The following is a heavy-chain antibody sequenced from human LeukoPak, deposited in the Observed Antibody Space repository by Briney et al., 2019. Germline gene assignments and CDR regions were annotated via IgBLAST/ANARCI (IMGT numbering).Heavy chain of an antibody. D-gene: IGHD3-22*01. Sequence: ASVKVSCKASGGTFSSYAISWVRQAPGQGLEWMGRIIPILGIANYAQKFQGRVTITADKSTSTAYMELSSLRSEDTAVYYCASHHDSSGYYDYWGQGTLVTVSS. CDR3: ASHHDSSGYYDY. V-gene: IGHV1-69*04. CDR1: GGTFSSYA. CDR2: IIPILGIA. J-gene: IGHJ4*02.